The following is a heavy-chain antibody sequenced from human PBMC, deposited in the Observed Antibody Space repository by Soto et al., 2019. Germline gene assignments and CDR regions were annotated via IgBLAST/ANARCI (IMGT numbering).Heavy chain of an antibody. D-gene: IGHD3-16*01. CDR3: ARGGGGGYYYGMDV. J-gene: IGHJ6*02. CDR2: IIPIFGTA. Sequence: AASVKVSCKASGGTFSSYAISWVRQAPGQGLEWMGGIIPIFGTANYAQKFQGRVTITADKSTSTAYMELSSLRSEDTAVYYCARGGGGGYYYGMDVWGQGTTVTVSS. V-gene: IGHV1-69*06. CDR1: GGTFSSYA.